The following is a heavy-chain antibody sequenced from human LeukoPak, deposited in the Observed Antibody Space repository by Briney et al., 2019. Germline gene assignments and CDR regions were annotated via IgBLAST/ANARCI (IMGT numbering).Heavy chain of an antibody. J-gene: IGHJ5*02. CDR3: ARGQGYSYGFRVVVDWFDP. CDR2: INHSGST. V-gene: IGHV4-34*01. CDR1: GGSFSGYY. D-gene: IGHD5-18*01. Sequence: SETLSLTCAVYGGSFSGYYWSWIRQPPGKGLEWIGEINHSGSTNSNPSLKSRVTISVDTSKNQFSLKLSSVTAADTAVYYCARGQGYSYGFRVVVDWFDPWGQGTLVTVSS.